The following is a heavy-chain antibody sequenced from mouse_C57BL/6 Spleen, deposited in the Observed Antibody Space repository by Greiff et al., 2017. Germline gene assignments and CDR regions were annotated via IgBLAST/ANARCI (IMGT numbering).Heavy chain of an antibody. J-gene: IGHJ4*01. CDR2: IDPETGGT. Sequence: QVQLQQSGAELVRPGASVTLSCKASGYTFTDYEMHWVKQTPVHGLEWIGAIDPETGGTAYNQKFKGKAILTADKSSSTAYMELRSLTSEDSAVYYCTRKNYYGSDYYAMDYWGQGTSVTVSS. V-gene: IGHV1-15*01. CDR3: TRKNYYGSDYYAMDY. CDR1: GYTFTDYE. D-gene: IGHD1-1*01.